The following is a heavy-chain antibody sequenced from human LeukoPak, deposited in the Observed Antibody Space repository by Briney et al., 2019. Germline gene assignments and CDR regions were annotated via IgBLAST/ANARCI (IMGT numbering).Heavy chain of an antibody. J-gene: IGHJ6*03. CDR1: GYIFTGYY. V-gene: IGHV1-2*02. Sequence: ASVKVSCKASGYIFTGYYMHWVRQAPGQGLEWMGWINPNSGGTNYAQKFQGRVTMTRDTSISTAYMELSRLRSDDTAVYYCASQREVSSWYGTYYYYYMDVWGKGTTVTVSS. D-gene: IGHD6-13*01. CDR2: INPNSGGT. CDR3: ASQREVSSWYGTYYYYYMDV.